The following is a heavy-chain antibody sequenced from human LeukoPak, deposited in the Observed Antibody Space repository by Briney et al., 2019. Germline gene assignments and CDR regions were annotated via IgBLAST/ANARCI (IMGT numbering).Heavy chain of an antibody. CDR1: GFTFSNAW. V-gene: IGHV3-15*01. Sequence: PGGSLRLSCAASGFTFSNAWMSWVRQAPGKGLEWVGRIKSKTDGATTDYAAPVKGRFTIARDDSKNTLYLQMNSLKTEDTAVYYCTTVCSGGSCSRGGWGQGTLVTVSS. J-gene: IGHJ4*02. D-gene: IGHD2-15*01. CDR2: IKSKTDGATT. CDR3: TTVCSGGSCSRGG.